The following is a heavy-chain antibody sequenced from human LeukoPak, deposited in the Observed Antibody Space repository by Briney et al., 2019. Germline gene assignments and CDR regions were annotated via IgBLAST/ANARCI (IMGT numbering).Heavy chain of an antibody. CDR1: GFTFSTYS. D-gene: IGHD5-18*01. V-gene: IGHV3-21*01. CDR2: ISSGSSYI. Sequence: GGSLRLSCAASGFTFSTYSMNWVRRAPGKGLEWVSSISSGSSYIYYADSVKGRFTISRDNAKNSLYLQMNSLRAEDTAVYYCARDLPRGYSYGYNYFEYWGQGTLVTVSS. J-gene: IGHJ4*02. CDR3: ARDLPRGYSYGYNYFEY.